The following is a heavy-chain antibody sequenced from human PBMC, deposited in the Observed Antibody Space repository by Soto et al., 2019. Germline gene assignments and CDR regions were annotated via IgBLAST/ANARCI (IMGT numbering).Heavy chain of an antibody. Sequence: ASVQVSCKAAGYTFTSYYMHWVRQAPGQGLQWMGLINPTGGSTTYAQKFQGRVTITRDTSTSTAYMELSSLRSEDTAVYYCARGGGYVWTAPHGDWFRRWGQGTLVTVSS. V-gene: IGHV1-46*01. D-gene: IGHD3-16*01. J-gene: IGHJ5*02. CDR2: INPTGGST. CDR3: ARGGGYVWTAPHGDWFRR. CDR1: GYTFTSYY.